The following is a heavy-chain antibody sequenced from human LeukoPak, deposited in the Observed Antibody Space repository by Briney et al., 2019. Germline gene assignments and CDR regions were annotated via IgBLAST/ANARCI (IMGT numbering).Heavy chain of an antibody. Sequence: SETLSLTYAVYGGSLRGYYWSWIRQPPGNGLEWIGEINHSGSNNYNPSLKSRVTISVDTSKNQFSLKLSSVTAADTAVYYCAGYCTNGVCYSYFQHWGQGTLVTVSS. V-gene: IGHV4-34*01. D-gene: IGHD2-8*01. J-gene: IGHJ1*01. CDR2: INHSGSN. CDR1: GGSLRGYY. CDR3: AGYCTNGVCYSYFQH.